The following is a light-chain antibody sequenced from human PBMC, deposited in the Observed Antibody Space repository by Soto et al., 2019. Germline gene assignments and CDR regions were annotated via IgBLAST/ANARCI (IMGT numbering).Light chain of an antibody. J-gene: IGKJ1*01. Sequence: DIQMTQSPSTLSASVGDRVTITCRASQSIITSLAWYQQKPGKAPKLLIYKASNLQSGVPSRFSGSGSGTEFTLTISSLQPDDFATYYCQQYNTYSRTFGQGTKVDVK. V-gene: IGKV1-5*03. CDR2: KAS. CDR3: QQYNTYSRT. CDR1: QSIITS.